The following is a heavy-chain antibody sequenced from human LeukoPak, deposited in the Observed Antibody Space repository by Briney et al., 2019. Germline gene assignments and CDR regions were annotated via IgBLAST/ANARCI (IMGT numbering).Heavy chain of an antibody. CDR3: ARDPLAVAGLGFDP. J-gene: IGHJ5*02. V-gene: IGHV1-3*01. CDR1: GYTFTSYA. D-gene: IGHD6-19*01. CDR2: INAGNGNT. Sequence: GASVKVSCKASGYTFTSYAMHWVRQAPGQRLEWMGWINAGNGNTKYSQKFQGRVTITADKSTSTAYMELSSLRSEDTAVYYCARDPLAVAGLGFDPWGQGTLVTVSS.